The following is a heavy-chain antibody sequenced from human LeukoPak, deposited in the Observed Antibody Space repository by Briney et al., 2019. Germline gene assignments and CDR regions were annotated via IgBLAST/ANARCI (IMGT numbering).Heavy chain of an antibody. D-gene: IGHD3-22*01. CDR1: GDSISGHY. J-gene: IGHJ4*02. CDR3: ARGFYDSRGYSSPFDY. V-gene: IGHV4-59*11. Sequence: SETLSLTCTVSGDSISGHYWSWIRQPPGKGLEWIAYIHSTGSTNTNPSLKSRVTISIDTSKNQFSLKLSSVTAADTAVYSCARGFYDSRGYSSPFDYGGQGTLVTVSS. CDR2: IHSTGST.